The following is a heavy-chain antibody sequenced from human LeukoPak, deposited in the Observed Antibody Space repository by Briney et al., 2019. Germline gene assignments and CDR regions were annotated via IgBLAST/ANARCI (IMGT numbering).Heavy chain of an antibody. CDR1: GYSISSGYY. D-gene: IGHD3-22*01. V-gene: IGHV4-38-2*02. CDR3: ARDDDSSGYPDWFDP. CDR2: IYHSGIT. Sequence: SETLSLTCSVSGYSISSGYYWGWIRQPPEKGLEWIGSIYHSGITYYNPSLKSRVTISVDTSKNQFSLKLSSVAAADTAVYYCARDDDSSGYPDWFDPWGQGTLVTVSS. J-gene: IGHJ5*02.